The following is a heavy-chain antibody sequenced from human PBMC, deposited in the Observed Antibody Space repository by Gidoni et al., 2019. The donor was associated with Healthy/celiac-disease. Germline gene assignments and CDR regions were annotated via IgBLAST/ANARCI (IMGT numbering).Heavy chain of an antibody. CDR1: GFTFRSYA. Sequence: EVQLLESGGCLVQPGGSLRLSFAASGFTFRSYAMSWVRQAPGKGLEWVSAISGSGGSTYYADSVKGRFNISRDNSKNTLYLQMNSLRAEDTAVYYCAKDLEMATFDYWGQGTLVTVSS. CDR2: ISGSGGST. V-gene: IGHV3-23*01. J-gene: IGHJ4*02. CDR3: AKDLEMATFDY. D-gene: IGHD5-12*01.